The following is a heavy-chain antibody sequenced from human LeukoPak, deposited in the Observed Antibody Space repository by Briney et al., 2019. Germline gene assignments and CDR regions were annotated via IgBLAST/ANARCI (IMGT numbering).Heavy chain of an antibody. V-gene: IGHV4-59*01. Sequence: SETLSLTCSLWVRSISSYYWSCLRQPPGKGLEWIGYIYYSGSTNYNPSLKSRVTISVDTSKNQFSLKLSSVTAADTAVYYCARGTHLGSDTRWGQGTLVTVSS. D-gene: IGHD1-26*01. CDR1: VRSISSYY. J-gene: IGHJ4*02. CDR2: IYYSGST. CDR3: ARGTHLGSDTR.